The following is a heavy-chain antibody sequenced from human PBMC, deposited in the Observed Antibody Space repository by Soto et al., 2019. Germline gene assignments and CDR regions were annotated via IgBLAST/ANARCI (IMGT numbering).Heavy chain of an antibody. CDR3: AKNYFFDN. V-gene: IGHV3-48*01. Sequence: GGSLRLSCAASGFTFSSYSINWVRQAPGKGLEWVSYISSSDSSTYYADSVKGRFTISRDNSQNTLYLLMDSLRAEDTAVYYCAKNYFFDNWGQGAPVTVSS. J-gene: IGHJ4*02. CDR2: ISSSDSST. CDR1: GFTFSSYS.